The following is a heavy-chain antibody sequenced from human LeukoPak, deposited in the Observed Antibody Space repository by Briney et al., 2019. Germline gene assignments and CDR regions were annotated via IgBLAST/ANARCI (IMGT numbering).Heavy chain of an antibody. Sequence: SETLSLTSTVSGYSISANYYWAWFGQPPGKGLDWIASINYSGSTYYNPSFKSRVTISLDTSKNQFSLKVRSVTAADTAVYYCARSKGGVSWFDPWGQGTLVTVSS. V-gene: IGHV4-38-2*02. CDR2: INYSGST. J-gene: IGHJ5*02. CDR1: GYSISANYY. CDR3: ARSKGGVSWFDP. D-gene: IGHD2-8*02.